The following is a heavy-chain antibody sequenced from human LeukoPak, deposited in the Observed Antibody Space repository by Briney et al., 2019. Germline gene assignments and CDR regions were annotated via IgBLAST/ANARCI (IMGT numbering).Heavy chain of an antibody. V-gene: IGHV3-7*01. D-gene: IGHD5-24*01. CDR2: IKQDGSEK. Sequence: GGSLRLSCAASGFTFSSYWMSWVRQAPGKGLEWVANIKQDGSEKYYVDSVKGRFTISRDNAKNSLYLQMNSLRAEDTAVYYCARGGSGLAEMATILDYWGQGTLVTVSS. CDR3: ARGGSGLAEMATILDY. CDR1: GFTFSSYW. J-gene: IGHJ4*02.